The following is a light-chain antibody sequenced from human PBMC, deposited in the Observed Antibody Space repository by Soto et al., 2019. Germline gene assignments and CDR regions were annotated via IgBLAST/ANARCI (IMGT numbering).Light chain of an antibody. CDR2: DAS. CDR1: QSVSSY. V-gene: IGKV3-11*01. Sequence: EIVLTQSPAILSLSPGERATLSCRASQSVSSYLAWYQQKPGQAPRLLIHDASNRATGIPARFSGSGSGTDFTLTISSLETEDFAVYYCQQRSNWPLTFGGGTKVDIK. CDR3: QQRSNWPLT. J-gene: IGKJ4*01.